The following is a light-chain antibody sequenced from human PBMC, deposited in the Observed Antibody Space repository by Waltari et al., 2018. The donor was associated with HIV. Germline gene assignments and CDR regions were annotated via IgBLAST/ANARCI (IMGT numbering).Light chain of an antibody. J-gene: IGLJ3*02. CDR2: DVN. CDR1: SSDIGTYNH. V-gene: IGLV2-14*03. CDR3: SSYITTGTIL. Sequence: QSALTQPASVSGSLGQSITISCIGSSSDIGTYNHVSWYQQYPDKAPLLLIRDVNTRPSGIPFRFSASKSGKTATLTISGLQAEDEADYYCSSYITTGTILFGGGTKVTVL.